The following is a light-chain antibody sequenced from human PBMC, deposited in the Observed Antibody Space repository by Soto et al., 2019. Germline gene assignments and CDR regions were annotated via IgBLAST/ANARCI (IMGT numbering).Light chain of an antibody. CDR2: DVS. V-gene: IGLV2-14*01. CDR3: SSYTSSSTLYV. J-gene: IGLJ1*01. CDR1: SSDVGGYNY. Sequence: QSVLTQPASVSGSSGQSITISCTGTSSDVGGYNYVSWYQQHPGKAPKLMIYDVSNRPSGVSNRFSGSKSGNTASLTISGLQAEDGADYYCSSYTSSSTLYVFGTGTKVTVL.